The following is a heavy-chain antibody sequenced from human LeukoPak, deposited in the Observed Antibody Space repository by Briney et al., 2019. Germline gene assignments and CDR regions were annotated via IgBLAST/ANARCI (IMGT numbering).Heavy chain of an antibody. J-gene: IGHJ3*02. CDR1: GYTFTNYD. CDR3: ARAVRRACDI. V-gene: IGHV1-8*03. D-gene: IGHD3-10*01. CDR2: MNPNSGNT. Sequence: ASVKVSCKASGYTFTNYDINWARQATGQGLEWMGWMNPNSGNTGYAQKFQGRVTITRNTSITTAYMELSSLRSEDTAVYYCARAVRRACDIWGQGTMVTVSS.